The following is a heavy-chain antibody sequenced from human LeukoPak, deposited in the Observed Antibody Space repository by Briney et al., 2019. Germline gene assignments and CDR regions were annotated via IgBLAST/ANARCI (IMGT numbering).Heavy chain of an antibody. CDR3: ARANRPFHTSGWYKDY. CDR2: ISSASSNI. V-gene: IGHV3-21*01. J-gene: IGHJ4*02. D-gene: IGHD6-19*01. Sequence: GGSLRLSCAASGFTFSTYSMNWVRQAPGKGLEWVSSISSASSNIYYADSVKGRFTISRDNAQNSLYLQMNSLRVEDTAVYYCARANRPFHTSGWYKDYWGQGTLVTVSS. CDR1: GFTFSTYS.